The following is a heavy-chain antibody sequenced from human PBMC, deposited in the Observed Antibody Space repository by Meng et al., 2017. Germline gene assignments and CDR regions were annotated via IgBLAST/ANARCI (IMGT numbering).Heavy chain of an antibody. J-gene: IGHJ4*02. CDR2: INAGNGDT. CDR1: EYTFNNYA. Sequence: QVQLVQSGAEVKEPLGASVKISCKASEYTFNNYAMHWVRQAPGQRLEWMGWINAGNGDTKFSQKFQGRVSISRDTSASTAYMELRSLRFEDTAVYYCATTLNYDFWSGFYYWGQGTLVTVSS. CDR3: ATTLNYDFWSGFYY. V-gene: IGHV1-3*01. D-gene: IGHD3-3*01.